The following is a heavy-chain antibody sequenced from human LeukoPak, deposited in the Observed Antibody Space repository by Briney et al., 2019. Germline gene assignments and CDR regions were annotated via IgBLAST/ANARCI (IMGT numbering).Heavy chain of an antibody. CDR2: ISGSGDST. J-gene: IGHJ4*02. CDR1: GFTFTTNA. Sequence: PGGSLRLSCSASGFTFTTNAMTWVRQAPGKGLEWVSSISGSGDSTYYADSVKGRFTISRDNSKNTLFLQMNSLRADDSAVYYCAKAPFGESPIWGQGTLVTVSS. V-gene: IGHV3-23*01. D-gene: IGHD3-10*01. CDR3: AKAPFGESPI.